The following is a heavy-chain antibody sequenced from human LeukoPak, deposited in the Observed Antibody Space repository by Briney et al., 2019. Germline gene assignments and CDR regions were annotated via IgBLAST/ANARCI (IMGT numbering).Heavy chain of an antibody. CDR2: ISGSGGST. CDR3: AKGKVRGVIMGFDY. CDR1: GFTFSSYA. V-gene: IGHV3-23*01. J-gene: IGHJ4*02. Sequence: GGSLRLSCAASGFTFSSYAMSWVRQAPGKGLEWVSAISGSGGSTYYADSVRGRFTISRDNSKNTLYLQMNSLRAEDTAVYYCAKGKVRGVIMGFDYWGQGTLVTVSS. D-gene: IGHD3-10*01.